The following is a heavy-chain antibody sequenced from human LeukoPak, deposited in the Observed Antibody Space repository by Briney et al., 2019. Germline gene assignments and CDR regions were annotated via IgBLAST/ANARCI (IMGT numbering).Heavy chain of an antibody. J-gene: IGHJ4*02. CDR3: ARGQDTAMAYVRGSFDY. V-gene: IGHV1-46*01. Sequence: ASVKVSCKASGYTFTSYYMHWVRQTPGQGLEWVGIINPCGARTIYAQKFQGRVSMTRDTSTSTVYMELSSLRSEDTAVYYCARGQDTAMAYVRGSFDYWGQGTLVTVSS. CDR1: GYTFTSYY. CDR2: INPCGART. D-gene: IGHD5-18*01.